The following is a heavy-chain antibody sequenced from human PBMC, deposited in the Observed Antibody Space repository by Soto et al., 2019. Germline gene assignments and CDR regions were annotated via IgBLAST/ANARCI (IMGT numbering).Heavy chain of an antibody. V-gene: IGHV2-5*02. D-gene: IGHD3-3*01. CDR1: GFSLSTRGVA. Sequence: QITLKESGPTLVKPTQTLTLTCTFSGFSLSTRGVAVGWIRQPPGKALEWLAIIYWDDDKRYSPSLKSRLTITKDTSKNQVVLTLTNVDPMDKATYYCAYGDGFLARDWFDPWGQRTLVTVSS. J-gene: IGHJ5*02. CDR3: AYGDGFLARDWFDP. CDR2: IYWDDDK.